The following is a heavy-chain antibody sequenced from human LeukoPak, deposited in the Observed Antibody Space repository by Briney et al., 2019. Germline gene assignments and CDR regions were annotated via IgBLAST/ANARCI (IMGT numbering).Heavy chain of an antibody. CDR3: ASGTGGY. CDR1: GGSVSSGSYY. D-gene: IGHD3-10*01. Sequence: SETLSLTCTVSGGSVSSGSYYWSWIRQPPGKGLEWIGYIYYSGSTNYNPSLKSRVTISVDTSKNQFSLKLSSVTAADTAVYCCASGTGGYCGQGTLVTVSS. J-gene: IGHJ4*02. CDR2: IYYSGST. V-gene: IGHV4-61*01.